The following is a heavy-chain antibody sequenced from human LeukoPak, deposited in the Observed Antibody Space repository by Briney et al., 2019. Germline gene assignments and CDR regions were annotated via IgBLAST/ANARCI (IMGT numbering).Heavy chain of an antibody. D-gene: IGHD1/OR15-1a*01. CDR2: IWHDGNRK. Sequence: GTSLRLSRAASGFTFSSYDMHWVRRAPGEGLEWVASIWHDGNRKYHADSVEGRFTISRDNSKNTVYVQMNSLRADDTAVYYCTRAAGITGTSRDNWFDPWGQGTLVIVSS. J-gene: IGHJ5*02. CDR1: GFTFSSYD. V-gene: IGHV3-33*01. CDR3: TRAAGITGTSRDNWFDP.